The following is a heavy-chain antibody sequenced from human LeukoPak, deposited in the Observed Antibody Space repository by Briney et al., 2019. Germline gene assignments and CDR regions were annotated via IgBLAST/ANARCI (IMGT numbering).Heavy chain of an antibody. CDR2: ISGSSSHT. Sequence: GGSLRLSCAASGFTFSTYAMSRVRQAPGQGLEWVSGISGSSSHTEDADSVKGRFTISRDNSKNTLFLQMNNLRVEDTALYYCTKEYDKTNRSPQWGFDSWGQGTLVTVSS. J-gene: IGHJ4*02. V-gene: IGHV3-23*01. CDR3: TKEYDKTNRSPQWGFDS. CDR1: GFTFSTYA. D-gene: IGHD6-19*01.